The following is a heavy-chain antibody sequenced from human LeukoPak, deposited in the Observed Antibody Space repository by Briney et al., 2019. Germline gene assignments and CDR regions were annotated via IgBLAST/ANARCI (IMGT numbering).Heavy chain of an antibody. Sequence: ASVNVSCKASLYTFIFYYVHWVRQAPGQGREWMGWINANSGVTNYAQNFQGRVTMTRDTSISTVYMELSSLRSDDTAVYYCASYGDFSHNLDYWGQGTLVTVSS. D-gene: IGHD4-17*01. CDR1: LYTFIFYY. V-gene: IGHV1-2*02. J-gene: IGHJ4*02. CDR2: INANSGVT. CDR3: ASYGDFSHNLDY.